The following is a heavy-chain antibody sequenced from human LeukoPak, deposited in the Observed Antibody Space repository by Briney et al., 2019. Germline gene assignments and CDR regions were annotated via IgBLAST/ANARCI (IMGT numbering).Heavy chain of an antibody. CDR1: GYTFTSYY. CDR2: MNPNSGNT. Sequence: ASVKVSCKASGYTFTSYYMHWVRQATGQGLEWMGWMNPNSGNTGYAQKFQGRVTMTRNTSISTAYMELSSLRSEDTAVYYCARAGYSFPDGGADYWGQGTLVTVSS. J-gene: IGHJ4*02. D-gene: IGHD2-15*01. CDR3: ARAGYSFPDGGADY. V-gene: IGHV1-8*02.